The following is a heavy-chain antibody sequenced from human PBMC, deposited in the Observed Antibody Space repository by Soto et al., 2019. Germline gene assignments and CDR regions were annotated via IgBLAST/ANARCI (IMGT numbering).Heavy chain of an antibody. Sequence: GGSLRLSCAASGFTFSSYGMHWVRQAPGKGLEWVAVIWYDGSNKYYADSVKGRFTISRDNSKNTLYLQMNSLRAEDTAGYYCARDYYDSSGYYDYWGQGTLVTVSS. D-gene: IGHD3-22*01. CDR3: ARDYYDSSGYYDY. CDR1: GFTFSSYG. J-gene: IGHJ4*02. V-gene: IGHV3-33*01. CDR2: IWYDGSNK.